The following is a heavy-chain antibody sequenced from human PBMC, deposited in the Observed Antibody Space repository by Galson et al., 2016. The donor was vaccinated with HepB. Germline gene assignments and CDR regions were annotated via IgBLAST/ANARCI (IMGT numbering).Heavy chain of an antibody. J-gene: IGHJ6*02. Sequence: SLRLSCAASGFTFSSYDMHWVRQATGKGLEWVSGIDTAGGTSYLGSVKGRFTISRENAKNSLYLQMNSPRVGDTAVYYCVREILLVVGYYGMDVWGQGTTVTVSS. V-gene: IGHV3-13*01. CDR1: GFTFSSYD. CDR3: VREILLVVGYYGMDV. D-gene: IGHD5-18*01. CDR2: IDTAGGT.